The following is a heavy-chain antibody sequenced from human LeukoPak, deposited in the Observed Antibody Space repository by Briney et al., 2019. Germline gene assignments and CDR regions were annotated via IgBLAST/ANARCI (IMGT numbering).Heavy chain of an antibody. D-gene: IGHD6-13*01. CDR3: ARGSSSSWYAYFQH. J-gene: IGHJ1*01. Sequence: SETVSLTCAVYGGSFSGYCWSWIRQPPGKGLEWIGEINHSGSTNYNPSLKSRVTISVDTSKNQFSLKLSSVTAADTAVYYCARGSSSSWYAYFQHWGQGTLVTVSS. CDR1: GGSFSGYC. CDR2: INHSGST. V-gene: IGHV4-34*01.